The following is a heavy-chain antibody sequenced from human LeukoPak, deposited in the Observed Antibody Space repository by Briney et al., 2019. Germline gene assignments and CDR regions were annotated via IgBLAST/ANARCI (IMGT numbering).Heavy chain of an antibody. J-gene: IGHJ1*01. CDR2: ISGSGGST. D-gene: IGHD1-26*01. Sequence: GGSLRLSCAASGFTFSSYAMSRVRQAPGKGLEWVSAISGSGGSTYYADSVKGRFTISRDNSKNTLYLQMNSLRAEDTAVYYCAKAGWELLLHAEYFQHWGQGTLVTVSS. CDR1: GFTFSSYA. V-gene: IGHV3-23*01. CDR3: AKAGWELLLHAEYFQH.